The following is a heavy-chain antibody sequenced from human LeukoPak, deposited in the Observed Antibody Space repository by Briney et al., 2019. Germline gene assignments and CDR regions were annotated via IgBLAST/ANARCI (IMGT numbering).Heavy chain of an antibody. J-gene: IGHJ4*02. Sequence: PGGSLRLSCAASGFTFSSYGMHWVRQAPGKGLEWVAVISYDGSNKYYADSVKGRLTISRDNSKNTLYLQMNSLRAEDTAVYYCAKGGTYYDILTGYDYWGQGTLVTVSS. CDR3: AKGGTYYDILTGYDY. CDR2: ISYDGSNK. V-gene: IGHV3-30*18. D-gene: IGHD3-9*01. CDR1: GFTFSSYG.